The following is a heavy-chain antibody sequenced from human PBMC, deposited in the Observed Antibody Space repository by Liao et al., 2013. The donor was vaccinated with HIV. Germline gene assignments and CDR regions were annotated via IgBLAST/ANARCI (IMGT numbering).Heavy chain of an antibody. V-gene: IGHV4-39*07. D-gene: IGHD3-3*01. CDR2: LHNRGNT. Sequence: QMQLQESGAGLVKASETLSLTCTVSGDSISSRTYYWGWIRQPPGKGLEWIGSLHNRGNTYYKSSLKSRVTISLDTSKNQFSLKLRSVTAADTAIYYCARGNYDFWNDSFNWYFDLWGRGSLVTVSS. J-gene: IGHJ2*01. CDR3: ARGNYDFWNDSFNWYFDL. CDR1: GDSISSRTYY.